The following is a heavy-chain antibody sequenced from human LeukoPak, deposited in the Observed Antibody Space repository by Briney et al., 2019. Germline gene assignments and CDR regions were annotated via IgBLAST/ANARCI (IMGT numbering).Heavy chain of an antibody. J-gene: IGHJ6*03. V-gene: IGHV3-30*01. Sequence: GGSLRLSCAASGFTFSSYAIHWVRQAPGKGLEWVTVISNDGSKKSYADSVKGRFIISRDNSKNTVYLQMNSLRPEDTAVYYCARDPDQYYYYMDVWGKGSLVTVSS. CDR2: ISNDGSKK. CDR3: ARDPDQYYYYMDV. CDR1: GFTFSSYA.